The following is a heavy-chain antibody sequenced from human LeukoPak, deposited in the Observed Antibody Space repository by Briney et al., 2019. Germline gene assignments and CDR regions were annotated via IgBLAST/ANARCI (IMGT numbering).Heavy chain of an antibody. Sequence: PSETLSLTCTVSSYYINRGYYWGWIRRPPGKGLEWIGTIHHSGSTSYNLSLKSRVSISVVTSKNQFSLRLASVTAADTAVYYCARLPGYSSGSHRGVYFDYWGQGTLVTVSS. V-gene: IGHV4-38-2*02. CDR1: SYYINRGYY. D-gene: IGHD6-19*01. CDR2: IHHSGST. CDR3: ARLPGYSSGSHRGVYFDY. J-gene: IGHJ4*02.